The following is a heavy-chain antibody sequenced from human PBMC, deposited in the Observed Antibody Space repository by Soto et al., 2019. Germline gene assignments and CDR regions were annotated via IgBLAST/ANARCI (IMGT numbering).Heavy chain of an antibody. J-gene: IGHJ4*02. D-gene: IGHD6-19*01. CDR3: ARARDQGIEVAGFDY. V-gene: IGHV3-7*01. CDR2: IKQDGSEK. Sequence: EVQLVESWGGLVQPGGSLRLSCAASGFTFSSYWMSWVRQAPGKGLEWVANIKQDGSEKYYVDSVKGRFTSSRDNAKNSLYLQMNSLRAEDTAVYYCARARDQGIEVAGFDYCGQGTLVTVSS. CDR1: GFTFSSYW.